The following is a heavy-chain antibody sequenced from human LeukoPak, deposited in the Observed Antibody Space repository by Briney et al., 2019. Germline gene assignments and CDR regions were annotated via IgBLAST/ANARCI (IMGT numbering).Heavy chain of an antibody. CDR1: GFTFSTYW. D-gene: IGHD3-3*02. CDR3: ASRAHFWSGPGG. J-gene: IGHJ4*02. V-gene: IGHV3-7*01. CDR2: IKQDGSEK. Sequence: GGSLRLSCAASGFTFSTYWMSWVRQAPRKGLEWVANIKQDGSEKYYMDSVKGRFTISRDNAKNSLYLQMNSLRAEDTAVYYCASRAHFWSGPGGWGQGTLVTVSS.